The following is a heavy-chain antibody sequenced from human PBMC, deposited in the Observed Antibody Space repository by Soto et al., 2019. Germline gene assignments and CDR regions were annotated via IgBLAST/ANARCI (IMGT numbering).Heavy chain of an antibody. D-gene: IGHD3-3*01. CDR2: IYYTGST. CDR3: AKFGVTRGAFDM. V-gene: IGHV4-59*08. CDR1: GGSIISDY. J-gene: IGHJ3*02. Sequence: PSETLSLTCTVSGGSIISDYWSWIRKPPGKGLEWIGYIYYTGSTNYNPSLKSRVIISEDTSKNQFSLKLSSVTAADTAVYYCAKFGVTRGAFDMWGQGTMVTVSS.